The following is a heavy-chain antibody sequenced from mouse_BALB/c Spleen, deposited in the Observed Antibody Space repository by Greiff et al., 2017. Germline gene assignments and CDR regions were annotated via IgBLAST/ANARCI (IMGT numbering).Heavy chain of an antibody. CDR2: ISYDGSN. V-gene: IGHV3-6*02. D-gene: IGHD1-1*01. Sequence: EVKLQESGPGLVKPSQSLSLTCSVTGYSITSGYYWNWIRQFPGNKLEWMGYISYDGSNNYNPSLKNRISITRDTSKNQFFLKLNSVTTEDTATYYCAHYYGSSYWYFDVWGAGTTVTVSS. CDR3: AHYYGSSYWYFDV. CDR1: GYSITSGYY. J-gene: IGHJ1*01.